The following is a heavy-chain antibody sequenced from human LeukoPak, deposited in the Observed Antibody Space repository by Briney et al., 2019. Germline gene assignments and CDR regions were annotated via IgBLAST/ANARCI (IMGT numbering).Heavy chain of an antibody. D-gene: IGHD3-10*01. CDR3: ARRFGSGSYYNNYYGMDV. CDR1: GYRFTSYW. Sequence: GGSLKISFKGSGYRFTSYWIGWVRPMPGKGLEWMGIIYPGDSDTRYSPSFQGQVTISADKSISTAYLQWSSLKASDTAMYYCARRFGSGSYYNNYYGMDVWGQGTTVTVSS. CDR2: IYPGDSDT. J-gene: IGHJ6*02. V-gene: IGHV5-51*01.